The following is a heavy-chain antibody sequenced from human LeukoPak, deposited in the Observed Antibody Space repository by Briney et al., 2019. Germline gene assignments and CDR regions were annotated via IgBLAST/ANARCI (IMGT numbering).Heavy chain of an antibody. V-gene: IGHV5-51*01. Sequence: GESLKISCKGSGYSFTSYWIGWVRQMPGKGLEWMGIIYPGDSDTRYSPSFQGQVTTSADKSISTAYLQWSSLKASDTAMYYCARQIAVAGDYYYYMDVWGKGTTVTVSS. CDR1: GYSFTSYW. CDR3: ARQIAVAGDYYYYMDV. CDR2: IYPGDSDT. J-gene: IGHJ6*03. D-gene: IGHD6-19*01.